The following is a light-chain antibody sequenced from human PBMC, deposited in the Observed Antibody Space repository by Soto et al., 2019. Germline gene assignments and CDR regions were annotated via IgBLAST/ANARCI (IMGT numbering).Light chain of an antibody. J-gene: IGLJ2*01. CDR1: ALPKQY. Sequence: YELTQPPSVSVSPGQTARITCSGDALPKQYAYWYQQKPGQAPVLVIYKDSERPSGIPERFSGSSSGTTVTLTISGVQAEDEADYYCQSADSSGTVVFGGGTKLTVL. CDR3: QSADSSGTVV. V-gene: IGLV3-25*03. CDR2: KDS.